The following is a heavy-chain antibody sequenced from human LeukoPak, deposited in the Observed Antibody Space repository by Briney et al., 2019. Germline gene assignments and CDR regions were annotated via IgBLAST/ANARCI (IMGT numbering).Heavy chain of an antibody. CDR3: ARAHYYDNSGYADY. D-gene: IGHD3-22*01. V-gene: IGHV4-39*01. CDR1: GGSISSSRYY. J-gene: IGHJ4*02. CDR2: INYSGST. Sequence: SETLSLTCIVSGGSISSSRYYWVWLRPPPGKGLVGIGTINYSGSTYYNPSLRSRLTMSVDTSKNQFSLRLNSVTAADTAVYYCARAHYYDNSGYADYWGQGTLVTVSS.